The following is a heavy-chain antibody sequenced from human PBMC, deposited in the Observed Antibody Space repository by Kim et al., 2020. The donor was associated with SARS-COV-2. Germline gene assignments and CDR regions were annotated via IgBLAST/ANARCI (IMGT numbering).Heavy chain of an antibody. J-gene: IGHJ4*02. CDR3: ARQSRGSGSYIGIDY. D-gene: IGHD1-26*01. V-gene: IGHV4-39*01. CDR1: GGSISSSSYY. CDR2: IYYSGST. Sequence: SETLSLTCTVSGGSISSSSYYWGWIRQPPGKGLEWIGSIYYSGSTYYNPSLKSRVTISVDTSKNQFSLKLSSVTAADTAVYYCARQSRGSGSYIGIDYWGQGTLVTVSS.